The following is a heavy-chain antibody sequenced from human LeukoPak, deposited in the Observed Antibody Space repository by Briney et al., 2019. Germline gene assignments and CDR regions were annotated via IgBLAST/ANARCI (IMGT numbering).Heavy chain of an antibody. CDR3: AKAETMTQRGYFDY. V-gene: IGHV3-30*18. CDR2: VSYDGSNK. CDR1: GFTFSSYG. Sequence: QPGRSLRLSCAASGFTFSSYGMHWVRQAPGKGLEWVAVVSYDGSNKYYADSVKGRFTISRDNSKNTLSLQMSSLRAEDTAVYYCAKAETMTQRGYFDYWAREPWSPSPQ. D-gene: IGHD1-1*01. J-gene: IGHJ4*02.